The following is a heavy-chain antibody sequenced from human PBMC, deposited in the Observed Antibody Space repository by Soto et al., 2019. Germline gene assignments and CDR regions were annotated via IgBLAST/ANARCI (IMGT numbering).Heavy chain of an antibody. CDR1: GFTFSNAW. Sequence: GGSLRLSCAASGFTFSNAWMNWVRQAPGKGLEWVAVISYDGTNKYYGDSAKGRFTISRDTSKNTLYLQMDSLRFEDTAVYYCAKDYVAGKLSTLKNNWFDPWGQGTLVTVSS. CDR3: AKDYVAGKLSTLKNNWFDP. J-gene: IGHJ5*02. CDR2: ISYDGTNK. V-gene: IGHV3-30*18. D-gene: IGHD6-19*01.